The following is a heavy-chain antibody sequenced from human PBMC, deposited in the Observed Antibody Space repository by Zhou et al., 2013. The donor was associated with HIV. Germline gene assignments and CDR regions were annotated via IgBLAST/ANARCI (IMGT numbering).Heavy chain of an antibody. CDR2: MNPNSGNT. CDR1: GGTFSSYA. D-gene: IGHD5-12*01. Sequence: QVQLVQSGAEVKKPGSSVKVSCKASGGTFSSYAINWVRQATGQGLEWMGWMNPNSGNTGYAQKFQGRVTITRNTSISTAYMELSSLRSEDTAVYYCARGLDIVATQYIHYYYYMDVWGKGTTVTVSS. V-gene: IGHV1-8*03. CDR3: ARGLDIVATQYIHYYYYMDV. J-gene: IGHJ6*03.